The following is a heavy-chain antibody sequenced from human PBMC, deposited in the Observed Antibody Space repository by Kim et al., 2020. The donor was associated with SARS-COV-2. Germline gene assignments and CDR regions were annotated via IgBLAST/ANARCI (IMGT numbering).Heavy chain of an antibody. CDR1: GGSISSYY. D-gene: IGHD3-22*01. J-gene: IGHJ2*01. CDR2: IYYSGST. V-gene: IGHV4-59*01. Sequence: SETLSLTCTVSGGSISSYYWSWIRQPPGKGLEWIGYIYYSGSTNYNPSLKSRVTISVDTSKNQFSLKLSSVTAADTAVYYCARSEADYDSSGTDWYFDLWGRGTLVTVSS. CDR3: ARSEADYDSSGTDWYFDL.